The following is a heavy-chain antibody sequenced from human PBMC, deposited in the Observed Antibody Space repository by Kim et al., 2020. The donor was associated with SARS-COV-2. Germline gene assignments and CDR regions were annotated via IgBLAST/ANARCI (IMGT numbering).Heavy chain of an antibody. CDR3: ARRSRRWYGQDNWFDP. J-gene: IGHJ5*02. CDR2: IYYSGST. Sequence: SETLSLTCTVSGGSISSSSYYWGWIRQPPGKGLEWMGSIYYSGSTYYNPSLKSRVTISVDTSKNQFSLKLSSVTAADTAVYYCARRSRRWYGQDNWFDPWGPGTLVTLSS. V-gene: IGHV4-39*01. D-gene: IGHD6-13*01. CDR1: GGSISSSSYY.